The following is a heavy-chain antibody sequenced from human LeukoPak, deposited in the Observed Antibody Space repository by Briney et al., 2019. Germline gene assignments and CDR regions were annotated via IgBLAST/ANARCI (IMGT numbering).Heavy chain of an antibody. V-gene: IGHV4-59*01. CDR3: ARAPGYCSSTSCYAPRAFDY. Sequence: PSETLSLTCTVSGGSLSSYYWSWLRQPPGKGLEWIGYIYYSGGTNYNPSLKSRVTISVDTSKNQFSLKLSSVTAADTAVYYCARAPGYCSSTSCYAPRAFDYWGQGTLVTVSS. D-gene: IGHD2-2*01. CDR1: GGSLSSYY. CDR2: IYYSGGT. J-gene: IGHJ4*02.